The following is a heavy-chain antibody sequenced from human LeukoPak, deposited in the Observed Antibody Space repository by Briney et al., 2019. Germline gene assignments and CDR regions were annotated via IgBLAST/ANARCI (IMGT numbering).Heavy chain of an antibody. CDR1: GGSISSYY. CDR2: IHYSGST. Sequence: PSETLSLTCTVSGGSISSYYWSWIRQPPGKGLEWTGFIHYSGSTHYNPSLKSRVTISVVTSKNQFSLKLRSVTAADTAVYYCARTTEGYAGGPGYSYYYYMDVWGKGTTATISS. V-gene: IGHV4-59*01. CDR3: ARTTEGYAGGPGYSYYYYMDV. J-gene: IGHJ6*03. D-gene: IGHD5-12*01.